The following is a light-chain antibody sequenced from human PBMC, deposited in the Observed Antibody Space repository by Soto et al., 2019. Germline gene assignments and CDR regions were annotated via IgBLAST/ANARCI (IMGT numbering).Light chain of an antibody. CDR1: QSINSD. CDR3: QQYNKWPLT. J-gene: IGKJ4*01. CDR2: DTS. Sequence: EIVMTQSPATLSVSPGETTRLSCRASQSINSDVAWYQQKPGQAPRLLIYDTSTRATGIPARFSGSGSGTEFTLTISSLQSEDSAVYHCQQYNKWPLTFGGGTKVDIK. V-gene: IGKV3-15*01.